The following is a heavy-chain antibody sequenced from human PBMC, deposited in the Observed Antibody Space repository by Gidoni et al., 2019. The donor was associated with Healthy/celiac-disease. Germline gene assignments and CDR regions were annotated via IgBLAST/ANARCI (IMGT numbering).Heavy chain of an antibody. J-gene: IGHJ6*02. Sequence: EVQLVESGGGLVQPGRCLRLSCAPSGFTFADYAMHWVRPAPGKGLEWVSGISCNSGSIGYADSVKGRFTISRDNAKNSLYLQMNSLRAEDTALYYCAKDIRCSSTSCYTGGFYSYYYYGMDVWGQGTTVTVSS. D-gene: IGHD2-2*01. CDR2: ISCNSGSI. CDR3: AKDIRCSSTSCYTGGFYSYYYYGMDV. V-gene: IGHV3-9*01. CDR1: GFTFADYA.